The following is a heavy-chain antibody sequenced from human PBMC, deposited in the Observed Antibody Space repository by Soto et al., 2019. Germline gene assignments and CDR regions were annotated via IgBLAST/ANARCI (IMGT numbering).Heavy chain of an antibody. CDR3: ARVRRCSGGSCYVYYYYYMDV. CDR2: IYYSGGP. Sequence: QVQLQESGPGLMKPSQTLSLTCTVSGGSISSGGYYWSWIRQHPGKGLEWIGYIYYSGGPYYNPSLKRRVPLSVETSKKQFSLKLSSVTAADTAVYYCARVRRCSGGSCYVYYYYYMDVWGKGTTVTVSS. D-gene: IGHD2-15*01. CDR1: GGSISSGGYY. J-gene: IGHJ6*03. V-gene: IGHV4-31*03.